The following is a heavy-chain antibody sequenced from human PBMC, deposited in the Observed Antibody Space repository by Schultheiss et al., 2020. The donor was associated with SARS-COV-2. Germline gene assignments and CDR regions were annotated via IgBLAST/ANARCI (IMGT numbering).Heavy chain of an antibody. J-gene: IGHJ4*02. CDR2: IWYDGSNK. CDR3: ARGPYYYDSSGYYPYYFDY. CDR1: GFTFSSYG. Sequence: GGSLRLSCAASGFTFSSYGMHWVRQAPGKGLEWVAVIWYDGSNKYYADSVKGRFTISRDNAKNSLYLQMNSLRAEDTAVYYCARGPYYYDSSGYYPYYFDYWGQGTLVTVSS. V-gene: IGHV3-33*01. D-gene: IGHD3-22*01.